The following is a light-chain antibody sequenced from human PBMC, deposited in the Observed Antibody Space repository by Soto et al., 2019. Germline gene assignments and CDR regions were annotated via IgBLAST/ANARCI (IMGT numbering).Light chain of an antibody. CDR3: QQYDNPWT. CDR1: QDISNY. Sequence: DIQMTQSPSSLSASVGDRVTITCQAIQDISNYLNWYQQKPGKAPKLLIYDASNLETGVPSRFSGSGSGTDFTFTISSLQPEDIATYYCQQYDNPWTFGQGTKVEIK. CDR2: DAS. V-gene: IGKV1-33*01. J-gene: IGKJ1*01.